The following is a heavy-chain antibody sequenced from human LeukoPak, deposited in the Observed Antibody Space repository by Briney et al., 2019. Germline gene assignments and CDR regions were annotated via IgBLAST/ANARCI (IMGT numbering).Heavy chain of an antibody. J-gene: IGHJ6*03. D-gene: IGHD3-3*01. CDR1: GGSISSGSYY. Sequence: LSLTCTVSGGSISSGSYYWSWIRQPAGKGLEWIGRIYSSGSTNYNHSRKSRVTISENTAKNQFSRKLSSVTAADTAVYYCARGYDFWSGYRYFYYYYYMDVWGKGTTVTVSS. CDR3: ARGYDFWSGYRYFYYYYYMDV. CDR2: IYSSGST. V-gene: IGHV4-61*02.